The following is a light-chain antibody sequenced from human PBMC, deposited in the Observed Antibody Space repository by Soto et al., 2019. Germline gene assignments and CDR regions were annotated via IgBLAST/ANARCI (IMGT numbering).Light chain of an antibody. V-gene: IGKV1-5*01. CDR1: QGISTW. CDR2: DAS. J-gene: IGKJ1*01. CDR3: QHYNSYSEA. Sequence: IQMTQSPSSLSASVGDRVTITSRASQGISTWMAWYQQKPGKAPKLLVYDASTLQSGVASRFSGSGSGTEFTLTISSLQPDDFATYYCQHYNSYSEAFGQGTKV.